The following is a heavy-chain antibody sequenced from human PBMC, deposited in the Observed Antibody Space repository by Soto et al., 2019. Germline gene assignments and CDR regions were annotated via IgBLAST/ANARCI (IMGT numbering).Heavy chain of an antibody. CDR2: IYPGDSDN. CDR3: VRGETTFMDA. Sequence: GESLKISCRGSGFSFSVNWIGWVRQVSGTGLEWVGIIYPGDSDNRYSPSFQGHVTISADKSTSNTYLQWSRLQASDTATYYCVRGETTFMDAWRQGTTVTVSS. V-gene: IGHV5-51*01. D-gene: IGHD4-17*01. J-gene: IGHJ6*02. CDR1: GFSFSVNW.